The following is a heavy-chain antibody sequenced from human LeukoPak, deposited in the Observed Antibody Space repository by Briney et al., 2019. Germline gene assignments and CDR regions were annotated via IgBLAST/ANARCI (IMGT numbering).Heavy chain of an antibody. Sequence: PGRSLRLSCAASGFTFDDYAMHWVRQAPGKGLEWVSGISWNSGSIGYADSVKGRFTISRDNAKNSPYLQMNSLRAEDTALYYCAKDIGSSDPSSYFDYWGQGTLVTVSS. CDR2: ISWNSGSI. CDR1: GFTFDDYA. J-gene: IGHJ4*02. CDR3: AKDIGSSDPSSYFDY. V-gene: IGHV3-9*01.